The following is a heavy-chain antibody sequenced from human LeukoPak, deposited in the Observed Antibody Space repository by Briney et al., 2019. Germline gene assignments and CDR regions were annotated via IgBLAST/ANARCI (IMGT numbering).Heavy chain of an antibody. CDR1: GFTFSSYE. J-gene: IGHJ4*02. CDR2: ISSSGSTI. V-gene: IGHV3-48*03. D-gene: IGHD6-6*01. Sequence: PGGSLRLSCAAPGFTFSSYEMNWVRQAPGKGLEWVSYISSSGSTIYYADSVKGRFTISRDNAKNSLYLQMNSLRAEDTSVYYCAREVYSSSDWGQGTLVTVSS. CDR3: AREVYSSSD.